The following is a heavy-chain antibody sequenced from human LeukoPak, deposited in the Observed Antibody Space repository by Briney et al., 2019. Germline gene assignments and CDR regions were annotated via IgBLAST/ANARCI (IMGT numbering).Heavy chain of an antibody. J-gene: IGHJ6*02. CDR1: GGPISSGDYY. CDR3: ARDSPGYYYGMDV. Sequence: PSETLSLTCTVSGGPISSGDYYWSWIRQPPGKGLEWIGYIYYSGSTYYNPSLKGRVTISVDTSKNQFSLKLSSVTAADTAVYYCARDSPGYYYGMDVWGQGTTVTVSS. V-gene: IGHV4-30-4*01. CDR2: IYYSGST.